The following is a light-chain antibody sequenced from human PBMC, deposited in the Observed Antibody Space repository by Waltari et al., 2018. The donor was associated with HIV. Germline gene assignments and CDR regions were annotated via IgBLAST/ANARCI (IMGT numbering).Light chain of an antibody. CDR3: QQYYSTPYT. Sequence: IVMTQSPDSMAVSLGERAPINCKSSPSVLYSSNNKNYLAWYQQKPGQPPKLLIYWASTRESGVPDRFSGSGSGTDFTLTISSLQAEDVAVYYCQQYYSTPYTFGQGTKLEIK. V-gene: IGKV4-1*01. CDR1: PSVLYSSNNKNY. J-gene: IGKJ2*01. CDR2: WAS.